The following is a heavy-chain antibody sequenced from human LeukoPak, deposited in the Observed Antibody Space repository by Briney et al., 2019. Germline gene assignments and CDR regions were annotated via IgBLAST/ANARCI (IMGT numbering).Heavy chain of an antibody. J-gene: IGHJ4*02. CDR3: ARAPRYYDILTGYYYFDY. CDR1: GYTFITYY. CDR2: INPDGGNT. Sequence: GASVKVSCKASGYTFITYYMHWVRQAPGQGLEWVGQINPDGGNTRYAQRFHGRVILSTDTSISTAYMELSRLRSDDTAVYYCARAPRYYDILTGYYYFDYWGQGTLVTVSS. D-gene: IGHD3-9*01. V-gene: IGHV1-46*01.